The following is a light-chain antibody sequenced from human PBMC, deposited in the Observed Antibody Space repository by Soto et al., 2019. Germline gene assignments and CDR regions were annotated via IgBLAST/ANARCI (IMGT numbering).Light chain of an antibody. CDR1: SSDIGGYKS. J-gene: IGLJ2*01. V-gene: IGLV2-14*01. Sequence: QSVLTQPASVSGSPGQSITISCSGTSSDIGGYKSVSWYQQHPGKAPKLMIYEVSNRPSGVSNRFSGSKSGNTASLTISGLQAEDEADYYCSSYASSSTLLFGGGTKLTVL. CDR2: EVS. CDR3: SSYASSSTLL.